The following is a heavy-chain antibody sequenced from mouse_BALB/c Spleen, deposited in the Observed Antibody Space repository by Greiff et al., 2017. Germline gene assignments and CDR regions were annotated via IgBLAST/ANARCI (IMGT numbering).Heavy chain of an antibody. CDR2: IDPANGNT. Sequence: EVQLQQSGAELVKPGASVKLSCTASGFNIKDTYMHWVKQRPEQGLEWIGRIDPANGNTKYDPKFQGKATITADTSSNTAYLQLSSLTSEDTAVYYCASTAHYYAMDYWGQGTSVTVSS. CDR3: ASTAHYYAMDY. D-gene: IGHD1-2*01. CDR1: GFNIKDTY. V-gene: IGHV14-3*02. J-gene: IGHJ4*01.